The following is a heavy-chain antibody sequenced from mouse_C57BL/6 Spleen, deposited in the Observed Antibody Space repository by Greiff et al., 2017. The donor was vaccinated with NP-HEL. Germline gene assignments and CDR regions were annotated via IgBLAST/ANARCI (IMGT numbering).Heavy chain of an antibody. D-gene: IGHD1-1*01. V-gene: IGHV1-55*01. CDR3: AREGYYYGSWYFDV. CDR2: IYPGSGST. CDR1: GYTFTSYW. J-gene: IGHJ1*03. Sequence: QVQLQQPGAELVKPGASVKMSCKASGYTFTSYWITWVKQRPEQGLEWIGDIYPGSGSTNYNEKFKSKATLTVDTSSSTAYMQLSSLTSEDSAVYYCAREGYYYGSWYFDVWGTGTTVTVSS.